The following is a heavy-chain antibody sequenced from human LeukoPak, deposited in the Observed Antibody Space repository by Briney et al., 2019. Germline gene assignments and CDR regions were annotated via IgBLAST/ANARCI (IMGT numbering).Heavy chain of an antibody. V-gene: IGHV1-2*04. CDR3: ARAESEWFGELLSPFDY. CDR2: INPNSGGT. Sequence: GASVKVSCKASGYTFTGYYTHWVRQAPGQGLEWMGWINPNSGGTNYAQKFQGWVTMTRDTSISTAYMELSRLRSDDTAVYYCARAESEWFGELLSPFDYWGQGTLVTVSS. CDR1: GYTFTGYY. J-gene: IGHJ4*02. D-gene: IGHD3-10*01.